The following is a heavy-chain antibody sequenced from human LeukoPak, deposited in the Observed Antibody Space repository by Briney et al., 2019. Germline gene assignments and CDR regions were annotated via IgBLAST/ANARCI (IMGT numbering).Heavy chain of an antibody. CDR2: ISGSGAIT. Sequence: GGSLRLSCAASGFAFKTYAMTWVRQAPGKGLEWVSSISGSGAITHYADSVKGRCTITRDNSENTLYVQMNSLRAEDTAVYYCARDGNILSGYYAEYWGQGILVTVSS. CDR1: GFAFKTYA. V-gene: IGHV3-23*01. CDR3: ARDGNILSGYYAEY. J-gene: IGHJ4*02. D-gene: IGHD3-9*01.